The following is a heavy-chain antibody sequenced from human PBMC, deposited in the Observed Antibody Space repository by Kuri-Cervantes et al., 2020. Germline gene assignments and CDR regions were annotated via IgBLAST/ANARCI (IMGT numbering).Heavy chain of an antibody. Sequence: ASVKVSCKASGYTFTSYGISWVRQAPGQGLEWMGCISAYNGNTNYAQKLQGRVTMTTGTSTSTAYMELRSLRSDDTAVYYCARDLYNWNDGGWFDPWGQGTLVTVSS. CDR2: ISAYNGNT. D-gene: IGHD1-20*01. CDR3: ARDLYNWNDGGWFDP. CDR1: GYTFTSYG. J-gene: IGHJ5*02. V-gene: IGHV1-18*01.